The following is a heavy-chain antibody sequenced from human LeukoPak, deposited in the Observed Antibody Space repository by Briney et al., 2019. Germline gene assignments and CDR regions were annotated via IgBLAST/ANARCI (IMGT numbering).Heavy chain of an antibody. CDR1: GVSISTHY. CDR3: AREAMVRDDAFDI. CDR2: IYHNGIT. V-gene: IGHV4-59*11. Sequence: SETPSLTCNVSGVSISTHYWSWIRQSPGKGLEWIGYIYHNGITNYNPSLKSRVTISIDTSKNEFSLKLTSVTAADTAVYYCAREAMVRDDAFDIWGQGTMVTVSS. D-gene: IGHD3-10*01. J-gene: IGHJ3*02.